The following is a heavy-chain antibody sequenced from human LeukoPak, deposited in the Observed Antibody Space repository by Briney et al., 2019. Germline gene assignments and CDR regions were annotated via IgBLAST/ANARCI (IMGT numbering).Heavy chain of an antibody. CDR1: SYSISSGYH. Sequence: SETLSLTCTVSSYSISSGYHWGWLRQSPGKGLEWIGSISHSGNTYYTPSLESQVTISGDTSKNQFSLKLNSVTAADTAIYYCARDSGRMVRDSWFEPCGQGALVTVSS. CDR3: ARDSGRMVRDSWFEP. CDR2: ISHSGNT. D-gene: IGHD3-10*01. J-gene: IGHJ5*02. V-gene: IGHV4-38-2*02.